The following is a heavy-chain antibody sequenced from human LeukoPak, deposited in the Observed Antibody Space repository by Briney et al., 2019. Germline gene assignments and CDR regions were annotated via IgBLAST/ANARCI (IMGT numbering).Heavy chain of an antibody. V-gene: IGHV1-2*02. Sequence: ASVKVSCKASGYTFTGYFIHWVRQAPGQGLEWMGWINPKSGGTNYQQKFQDRVTMTRDTSITTAYMEMSRLRSEDTAVDCCARSMVVRGVMGKYFAPWGQGTLVTVSS. CDR1: GYTFTGYF. D-gene: IGHD3-10*01. J-gene: IGHJ5*02. CDR3: ARSMVVRGVMGKYFAP. CDR2: INPKSGGT.